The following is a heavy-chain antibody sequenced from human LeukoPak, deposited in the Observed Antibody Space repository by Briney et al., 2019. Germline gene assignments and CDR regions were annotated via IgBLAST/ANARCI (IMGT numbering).Heavy chain of an antibody. J-gene: IGHJ4*02. Sequence: GGSLRLSCGASGFTFSNYGMLWVRQAPGKGLEWVAFIRYDGNNKLYADSMKGRFTISRDNSKNTLYLHINSLRAEDTAVYYCANPRGYWGQGTLVTVSS. V-gene: IGHV3-30*02. CDR3: ANPRGY. CDR2: IRYDGNNK. CDR1: GFTFSNYG.